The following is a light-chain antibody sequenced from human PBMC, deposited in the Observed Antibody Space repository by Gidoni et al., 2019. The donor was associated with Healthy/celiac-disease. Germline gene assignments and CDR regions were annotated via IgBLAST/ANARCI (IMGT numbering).Light chain of an antibody. CDR2: DAS. CDR3: QQRSNWPLT. CDR1: QSVSSY. J-gene: IGKJ4*01. V-gene: IGKV3-11*01. Sequence: IVFSQPPATLSLSPGERTTLSCRASQSVSSYLAWYQQRPGQAPRLLIYDASNRATGIPARFSGSGSGTDFTLSISSLEAEEFAVYYYQQRSNWPLTFGGXTKVEIK.